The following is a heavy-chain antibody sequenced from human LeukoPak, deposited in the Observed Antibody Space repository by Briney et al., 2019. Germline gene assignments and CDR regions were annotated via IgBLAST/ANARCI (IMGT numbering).Heavy chain of an antibody. CDR1: GGSFSGYY. V-gene: IGHV4-34*01. J-gene: IGHJ4*02. Sequence: PSETLSLTCAVYGGSFSGYYWSWIRQPPGKGLEWIGEINHSGSTNYNPSLKSRVTISVDTSKNQFSLKLSSVTAADTAVYYCARSTRYGERGTFDYWGQGTLVTVSS. D-gene: IGHD1-1*01. CDR2: INHSGST. CDR3: ARSTRYGERGTFDY.